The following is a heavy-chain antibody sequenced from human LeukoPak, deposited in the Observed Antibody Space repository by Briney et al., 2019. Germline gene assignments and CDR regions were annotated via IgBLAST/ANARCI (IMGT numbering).Heavy chain of an antibody. D-gene: IGHD3-3*01. CDR3: AKEGTTIFVPGMDV. J-gene: IGHJ6*02. CDR2: ISGSGGST. V-gene: IGHV3-23*01. CDR1: GFTFSSYA. Sequence: GASLKLSCAASGFTFSSYAMSWVRQAPGKGLEWVSAISGSGGSTYYADSVKGRFTISRDNSKNTLYLQMNSLRAEDTAVYYCAKEGTTIFVPGMDVWGQGTTVTVSS.